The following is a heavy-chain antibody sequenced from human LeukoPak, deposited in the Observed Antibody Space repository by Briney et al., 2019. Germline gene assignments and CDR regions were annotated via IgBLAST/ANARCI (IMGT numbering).Heavy chain of an antibody. CDR1: GGSFSGYY. J-gene: IGHJ4*02. Sequence: SETLSLTCAVYGGSFSGYYWSWIRQPPGKGLEWIGEINHSGSTNYNPSLKSRVTISVDTSKNQFSLKLSSVTAADTAVYYCASNGGAYSSGYSIFDYWGQGTLVTVSS. CDR3: ASNGGAYSSGYSIFDY. CDR2: INHSGST. V-gene: IGHV4-34*01. D-gene: IGHD3-22*01.